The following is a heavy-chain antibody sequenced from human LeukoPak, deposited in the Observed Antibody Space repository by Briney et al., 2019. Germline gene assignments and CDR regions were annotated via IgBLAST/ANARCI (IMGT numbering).Heavy chain of an antibody. CDR2: INPSGGST. CDR3: ARDNSVEDTAWWFDP. D-gene: IGHD4-23*01. J-gene: IGHJ5*02. V-gene: IGHV1-46*01. Sequence: GASVKVSCKASGYTFTSYGISWVRQAPGQGREWMGIINPSGGSTSYAQKFQGRVTMTRDMSTSTDYMELSSLRSEDTAVYYCARDNSVEDTAWWFDPWGQGTLVTVSS. CDR1: GYTFTSYG.